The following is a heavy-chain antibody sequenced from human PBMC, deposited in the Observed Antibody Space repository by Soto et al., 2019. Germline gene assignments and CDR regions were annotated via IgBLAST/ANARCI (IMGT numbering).Heavy chain of an antibody. CDR3: AIDRPTSSIRARDYYYAMDV. D-gene: IGHD6-6*01. V-gene: IGHV1-18*01. Sequence: ASVKVSCKASGYTFTSYAVHWVRQAPGQRLEWMGWISSYNGNTNYAQKLQGRVTMTTDTSTTTAYMELRSLRSDDTAVYYCAIDRPTSSIRARDYYYAMDVWGQGTTVTVSS. CDR2: ISSYNGNT. J-gene: IGHJ6*02. CDR1: GYTFTSYA.